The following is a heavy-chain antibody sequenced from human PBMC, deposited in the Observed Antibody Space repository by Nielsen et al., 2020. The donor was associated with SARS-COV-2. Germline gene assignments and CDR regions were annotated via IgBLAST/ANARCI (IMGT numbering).Heavy chain of an antibody. V-gene: IGHV3-33*01. J-gene: IGHJ4*02. CDR2: IWYDGSNK. D-gene: IGHD6-6*01. CDR1: GFTFGDYD. CDR3: ARGPYSSSSYYFDY. Sequence: GESLKISCTGSGFTFGDYDMSWFRQAPGKGLEWVAVIWYDGSNKYYADSVKGRFTISRDNSKNTLYLQMNSLRAEDTAVYYCARGPYSSSSYYFDYWGQGTLVTVSS.